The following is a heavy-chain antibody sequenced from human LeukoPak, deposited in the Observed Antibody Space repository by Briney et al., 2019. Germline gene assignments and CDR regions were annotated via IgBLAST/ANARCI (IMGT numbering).Heavy chain of an antibody. V-gene: IGHV3-30*04. D-gene: IGHD6-13*01. J-gene: IGHJ4*02. CDR1: GFTFSDYT. CDR2: ISYDGSQK. Sequence: PGGSLRLSCAASGFTFSDYTMHWVRQAPGKGLEWVAVISYDGSQKYYADSVTGRFTISRDNSKNTVFLQMNSLRGEDTAVFFCARANSSSWHYFDYWGQGTLVTVSS. CDR3: ARANSSSWHYFDY.